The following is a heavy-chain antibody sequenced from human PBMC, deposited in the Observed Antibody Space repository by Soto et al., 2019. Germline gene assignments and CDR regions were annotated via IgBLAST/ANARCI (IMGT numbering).Heavy chain of an antibody. Sequence: GASVKVSCKASGGTFSSYTISWVRQAPGQGLEWMGWISAYNGNTNYAQKLQGRVTMTTDTSTSTAYMELRSLRSDDTAVYYCARRGISYYYYMDVWGKGTTVTVSS. V-gene: IGHV1-18*01. CDR1: GGTFSSYT. J-gene: IGHJ6*03. CDR3: ARRGISYYYYMDV. D-gene: IGHD1-20*01. CDR2: ISAYNGNT.